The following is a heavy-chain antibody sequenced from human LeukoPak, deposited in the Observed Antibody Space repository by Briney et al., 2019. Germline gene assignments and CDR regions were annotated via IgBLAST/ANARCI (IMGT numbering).Heavy chain of an antibody. CDR3: ARHCSSTSCPLYGMDV. CDR2: IYPGDSDT. J-gene: IGHJ6*02. CDR1: GYSFTTYW. Sequence: GESLKISCKGSGYSFTTYWIGWVRQMPGKGLEWMGIIYPGDSDTRYNPSFQGQVTISADKSISTAYLQWSSLKASDTAMYYCARHCSSTSCPLYGMDVWGQGTTVTVSS. V-gene: IGHV5-51*01. D-gene: IGHD2-2*01.